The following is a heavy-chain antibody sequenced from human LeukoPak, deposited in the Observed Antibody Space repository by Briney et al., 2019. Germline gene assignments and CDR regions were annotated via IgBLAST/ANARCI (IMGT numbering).Heavy chain of an antibody. CDR3: ARESTSWYFDL. D-gene: IGHD2-2*01. V-gene: IGHV3-20*04. Sequence: RGGSLRLSCAASGFTFDDYGMTWVRQAPGKGLEWVSGINWNGGSTGYADSVKGRFTISRDNAKNSLSLQMNSLRAEDTALYYCARESTSWYFDLWGRGTLVTVSS. CDR1: GFTFDDYG. CDR2: INWNGGST. J-gene: IGHJ2*01.